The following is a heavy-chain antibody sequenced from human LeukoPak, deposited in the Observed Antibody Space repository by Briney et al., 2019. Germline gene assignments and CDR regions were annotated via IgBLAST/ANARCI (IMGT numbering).Heavy chain of an antibody. J-gene: IGHJ1*01. D-gene: IGHD6-19*01. V-gene: IGHV1-69*04. CDR3: ASDSSGWYKYFQH. CDR2: IIPILGIA. CDR1: GGTFSSYA. Sequence: GASVKVSCKASGGTFSSYAISWVRQAPGQGLEWMGRIIPILGIANYAQKFQGRVTITADKSTSTAYTELSSLRSEDTAVYYCASDSSGWYKYFQHWGQGTLVTVSS.